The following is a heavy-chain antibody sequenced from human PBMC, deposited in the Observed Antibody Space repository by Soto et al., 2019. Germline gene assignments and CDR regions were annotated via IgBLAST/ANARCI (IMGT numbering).Heavy chain of an antibody. CDR1: GGSISGSSDY. J-gene: IGHJ4*02. D-gene: IGHD6-13*01. Sequence: SETLSLTCTVSGGSISGSSDYWGWIRQPPGKGLEWIGSIYYSGSTYYNPSLKSRVTISVDTSKNQFSLKLSSVTAADTAVYYCASSIAAAYNAIYFDYWGQGTLVTVSS. CDR2: IYYSGST. V-gene: IGHV4-39*01. CDR3: ASSIAAAYNAIYFDY.